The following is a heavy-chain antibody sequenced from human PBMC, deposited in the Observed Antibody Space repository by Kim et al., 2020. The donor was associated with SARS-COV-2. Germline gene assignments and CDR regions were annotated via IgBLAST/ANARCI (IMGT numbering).Heavy chain of an antibody. CDR2: IYYSGST. CDR3: ARLLVDPISSGWYYFDY. CDR1: GGSISSYY. D-gene: IGHD6-19*01. Sequence: SETLSLTCTVSGGSISSYYWSWIRQPPGKGLEWIGYIYYSGSTNYNPSLKSRVTILVDTSKNQFSLKLSSVTAADTAVYYCARLLVDPISSGWYYFDYWGQGTLVTVSS. V-gene: IGHV4-59*08. J-gene: IGHJ4*02.